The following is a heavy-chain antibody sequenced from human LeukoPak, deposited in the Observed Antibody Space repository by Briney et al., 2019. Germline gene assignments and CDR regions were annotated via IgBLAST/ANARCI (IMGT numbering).Heavy chain of an antibody. CDR1: GFTVSSNY. CDR2: IYSGGST. Sequence: GGSLRPSCAASGFTVSSNYMSWVRQAPGKGLEWVSVIYSGGSTYYADSVKGRFTISRDNSKNTLYLQMNSLRAEDTAVYYCAREYKSLNDAFDIWGQGTMVTVSS. CDR3: AREYKSLNDAFDI. J-gene: IGHJ3*02. V-gene: IGHV3-53*01. D-gene: IGHD1-14*01.